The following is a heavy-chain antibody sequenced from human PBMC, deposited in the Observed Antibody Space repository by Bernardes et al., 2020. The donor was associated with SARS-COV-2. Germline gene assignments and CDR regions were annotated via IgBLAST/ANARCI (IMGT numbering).Heavy chain of an antibody. J-gene: IGHJ5*02. CDR2: INPDSGGT. CDR3: AKDVELSGTIFGVDIYSWFDP. D-gene: IGHD3-3*01. CDR1: GYIFTGYY. V-gene: IGHV1-2*02. Sequence: ASVKVSCKASGYIFTGYYIHWVRQAPGQGLEWMGWINPDSGGTKYAQKFQGRVTMTRDTSISTAYMELSSLRSDDTAVYYCAKDVELSGTIFGVDIYSWFDPWGQGTRVTVSS.